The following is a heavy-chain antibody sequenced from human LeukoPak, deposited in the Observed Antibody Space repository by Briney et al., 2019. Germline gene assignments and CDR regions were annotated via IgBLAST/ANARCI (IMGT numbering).Heavy chain of an antibody. V-gene: IGHV3-30-3*01. Sequence: GFLRLSCVASGFIFSSHWMSWVRQAPGKGLEWVAVISYDGSNKYYADSVKGRFTISRDNSKSTLYLQMNSLRAEDTAVYYCARDLSGWYWFDYWGQGTLVTVSS. CDR3: ARDLSGWYWFDY. CDR1: GFIFSSHW. CDR2: ISYDGSNK. J-gene: IGHJ4*02. D-gene: IGHD6-19*01.